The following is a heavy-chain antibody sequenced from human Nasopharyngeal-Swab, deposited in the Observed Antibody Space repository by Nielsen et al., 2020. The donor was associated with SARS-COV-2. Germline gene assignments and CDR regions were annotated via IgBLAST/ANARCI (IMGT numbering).Heavy chain of an antibody. V-gene: IGHV3-53*01. CDR2: IYSGGST. D-gene: IGHD3-10*01. CDR3: AKDWHGSGSYLPYFQH. CDR1: GFTVSSNY. J-gene: IGHJ1*01. Sequence: GGSLRLSCAASGFTVSSNYMSWVRQAPGKGLEWVSVIYSGGSTYYADSVKGRFTISRDNSKNTLYLQMNSLRAEDTAVFYCAKDWHGSGSYLPYFQHWGQGTLVTVSS.